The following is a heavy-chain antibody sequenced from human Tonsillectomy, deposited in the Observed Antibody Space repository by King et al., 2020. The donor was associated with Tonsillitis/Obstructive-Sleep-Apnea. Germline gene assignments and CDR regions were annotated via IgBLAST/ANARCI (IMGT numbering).Heavy chain of an antibody. D-gene: IGHD3-3*01. V-gene: IGHV4-31*03. CDR2: IYYSGST. Sequence: VQLQESGPGLVKPSQTLSLTCTVSGGSISSGGYYWSWIRQHPGQGLEWVGYIYYSGSTYYNPSLKSRVTISVDTSKNQFSLKLSSVTAADTAVYYCARANEIFVVFTLQYYFDYWGQGTLVTVSS. J-gene: IGHJ4*02. CDR3: ARANEIFVVFTLQYYFDY. CDR1: GGSISSGGYY.